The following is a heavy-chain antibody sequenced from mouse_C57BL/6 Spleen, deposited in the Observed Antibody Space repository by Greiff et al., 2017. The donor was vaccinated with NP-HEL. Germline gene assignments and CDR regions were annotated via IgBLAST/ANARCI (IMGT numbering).Heavy chain of an antibody. CDR1: GFTFSSYG. D-gene: IGHD1-1*01. CDR3: ARHHITTVVAHYYAMDY. V-gene: IGHV5-6*02. J-gene: IGHJ4*01. Sequence: DVKLVESGGDLVKPGGSLKLSCAASGFTFSSYGMSWVRQTPDKRLEWVATISSGGSYTYYPDSVKGRFTISRDNATNTLYLQMSSLKSEDTAMYYCARHHITTVVAHYYAMDYWGQGTSVTVSS. CDR2: ISSGGSYT.